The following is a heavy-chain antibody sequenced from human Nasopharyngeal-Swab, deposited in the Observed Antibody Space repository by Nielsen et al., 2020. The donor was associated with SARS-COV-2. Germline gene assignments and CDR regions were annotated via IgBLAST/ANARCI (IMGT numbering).Heavy chain of an antibody. CDR1: GFTFSSYG. CDR3: ARDTVLRYFDWLSGDYGMDV. V-gene: IGHV3-33*01. J-gene: IGHJ6*02. CDR2: IWYDGSNK. Sequence: GESLKISCAASGFTFSSYGMHWVRQAPGKGLEWVAVIWYDGSNKYYADSVKGRFTISRDNSKNTLYLQMNSLRAEDTAVYYCARDTVLRYFDWLSGDYGMDVWGQGTTVTVSS. D-gene: IGHD3-9*01.